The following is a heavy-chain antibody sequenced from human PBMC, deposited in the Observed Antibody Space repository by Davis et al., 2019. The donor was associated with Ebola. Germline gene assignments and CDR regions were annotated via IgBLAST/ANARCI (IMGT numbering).Heavy chain of an antibody. Sequence: GESLKISCAASGFTFSSYAMSWVRQAPGKGLEWVSAISGSGGSTYYADSVKGRFTISRDNSKNTLYLQMNSLRAEDTAVYYCAKELTMIRTLYDYWGQGTLVTVSS. CDR1: GFTFSSYA. D-gene: IGHD3-22*01. V-gene: IGHV3-23*01. J-gene: IGHJ4*02. CDR3: AKELTMIRTLYDY. CDR2: ISGSGGST.